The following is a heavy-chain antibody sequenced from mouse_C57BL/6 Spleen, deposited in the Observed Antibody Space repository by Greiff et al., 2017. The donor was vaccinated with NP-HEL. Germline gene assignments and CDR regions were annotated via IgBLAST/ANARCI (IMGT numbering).Heavy chain of an antibody. D-gene: IGHD1-1*01. CDR1: GYTFTDYY. Sequence: VQLQQSGAELVRPGASVKLSCKASGYTFTDYYINWVKQRPGQGLEWIARIYPGSGNTYYNEKFKGKATLTAEKSSSTAYMQLSSLTSEDSAVYFCARGNYYGSSYPFAYWGQGTLVTLSA. CDR3: ARGNYYGSSYPFAY. J-gene: IGHJ3*01. CDR2: IYPGSGNT. V-gene: IGHV1-76*01.